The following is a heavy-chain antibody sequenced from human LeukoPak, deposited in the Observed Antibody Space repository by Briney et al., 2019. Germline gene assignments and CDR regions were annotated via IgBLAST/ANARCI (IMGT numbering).Heavy chain of an antibody. CDR1: GFTFSSYS. CDR2: ISSSSSTI. D-gene: IGHD1-14*01. CDR3: ARIRNDAFDI. V-gene: IGHV3-48*04. J-gene: IGHJ3*02. Sequence: GGSLRLSCAASGFTFSSYSMNWVRQAPGKGLGWVSYISSSSSTIYYADSVKGRFTISRDNAKNSLYLQMNSLRAEDTAVYYCARIRNDAFDIWGQGTMVTVSS.